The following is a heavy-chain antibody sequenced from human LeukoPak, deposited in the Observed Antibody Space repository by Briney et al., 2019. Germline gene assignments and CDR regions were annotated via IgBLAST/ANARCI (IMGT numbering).Heavy chain of an antibody. CDR1: GGSFSGYY. Sequence: SETLSLTCAVYGGSFSGYYWSWIRQSPGKGLEWIGEISHSGSTNYNPSLKSRVTISVDTSKNQFSLKLSSVTAADTAVYYCARDIIEAAGSDYWGQGTPVTVSS. V-gene: IGHV4-34*01. CDR3: ARDIIEAAGSDY. CDR2: ISHSGST. D-gene: IGHD6-13*01. J-gene: IGHJ4*02.